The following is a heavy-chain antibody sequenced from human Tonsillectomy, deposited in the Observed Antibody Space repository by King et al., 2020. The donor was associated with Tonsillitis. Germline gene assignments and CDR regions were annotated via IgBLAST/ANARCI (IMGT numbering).Heavy chain of an antibody. J-gene: IGHJ4*02. CDR3: TTDRGIAVRPIFDS. D-gene: IGHD6-6*01. CDR1: GFTFSNAW. V-gene: IGHV3-15*01. CDR2: IKSKSAGGTT. Sequence: VQLVESGGDLVKPGGSLRLSCAASGFTFSNAWMSWARQASGKGLEWVGRIKSKSAGGTTDYAAPVKCSFTISRDDSKNTLYLQMNSLETEDTAVYYCTTDRGIAVRPIFDSWGQGTLVTVSS.